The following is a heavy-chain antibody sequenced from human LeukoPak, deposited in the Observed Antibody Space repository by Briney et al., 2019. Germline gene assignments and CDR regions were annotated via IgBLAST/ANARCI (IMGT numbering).Heavy chain of an antibody. CDR2: IYTSGST. J-gene: IGHJ5*02. CDR1: GASISSGSHH. D-gene: IGHD3-10*01. Sequence: PSETLSFTCTVSGASISSGSHHWSWIRQPAGKGLEWIGRIYTSGSTNYNPSLKSRVSISVDMSKNQFSLKLSSVTAADTAVYYCARDKGGFLYFGEYDPWGQGTLVTVSS. CDR3: ARDKGGFLYFGEYDP. V-gene: IGHV4-61*02.